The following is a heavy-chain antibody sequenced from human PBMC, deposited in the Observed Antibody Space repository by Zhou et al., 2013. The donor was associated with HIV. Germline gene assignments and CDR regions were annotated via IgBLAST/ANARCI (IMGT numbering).Heavy chain of an antibody. CDR1: GYTFTDYD. D-gene: IGHD1-7*01. V-gene: IGHV1-69*01. CDR3: ARDLSPELPYYFDS. J-gene: IGHJ4*02. CDR2: IIPIFGTT. Sequence: QVQLVQSGAEVKKPGASVRVSCKASGYTFTDYDINWVRQASGRGLEWMGGIIPIFGTTKYAQKFQDRFTITTDESSSTAYMELRSLRSEARPCITVARDLSPELPYYFDSWGQGTLVHVLS.